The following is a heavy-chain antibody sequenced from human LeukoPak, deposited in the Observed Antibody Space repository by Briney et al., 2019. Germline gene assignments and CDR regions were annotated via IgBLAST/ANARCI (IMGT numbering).Heavy chain of an antibody. D-gene: IGHD6-13*01. CDR2: IYYSGST. CDR3: ARLQAAAGSFYYYYYYMDV. CDR1: GGSISSSSYY. Sequence: SETLSLTCTVSGGSISSSSYYWGWIRQPPGKGLEWIRSIYYSGSTYYNPSLKSRVTISVDTSKNQFSLKLSSVTAADTAVYYCARLQAAAGSFYYYYYYMDVWGKGTTVTVSS. J-gene: IGHJ6*03. V-gene: IGHV4-39*01.